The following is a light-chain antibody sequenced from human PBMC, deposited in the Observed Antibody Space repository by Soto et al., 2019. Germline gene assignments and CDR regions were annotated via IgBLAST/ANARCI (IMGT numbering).Light chain of an antibody. J-gene: IGKJ1*01. Sequence: DIQMTQSPSSVSASVGDRVTITCRASQGISSWLAWYQQKPGKAPKPLIYAASRLQSGVPLRFSGSGSGTEFTLTISSLQPEDSASYFCQQADTFPWTFGQGTKVEIK. CDR3: QQADTFPWT. CDR1: QGISSW. CDR2: AAS. V-gene: IGKV1-12*01.